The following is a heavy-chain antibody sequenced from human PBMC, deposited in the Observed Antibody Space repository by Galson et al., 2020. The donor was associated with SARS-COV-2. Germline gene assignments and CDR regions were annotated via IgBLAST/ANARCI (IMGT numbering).Heavy chain of an antibody. J-gene: IGHJ4*02. Sequence: SETLSLTCDAYGGSFSGYYRSWIRQPPGKGLEWIGEINSSGSTNYNPSLKSLVTISVDTSKNHFSLKLSSVTAADTAVYYCAREENFFQVVTATRMCYFDYWGRGTLATVSS. V-gene: IGHV4-34*01. CDR3: AREENFFQVVTATRMCYFDY. D-gene: IGHD2-21*02. CDR2: INSSGST. CDR1: GGSFSGYY.